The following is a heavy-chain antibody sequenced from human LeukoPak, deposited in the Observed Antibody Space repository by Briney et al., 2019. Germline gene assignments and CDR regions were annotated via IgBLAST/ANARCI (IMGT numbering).Heavy chain of an antibody. J-gene: IGHJ4*02. CDR1: PDSTTSNF. V-gene: IGHV4-4*02. D-gene: IGHD1-14*01. Sequence: SETLSLTCTVSPDSTTSNFWSWVRQPPGKGLEWIGEIHRSGSTNYSPSLQSRVTISIDRSKNQIALELSSVTAADTAVYYCAREIVGGFNPGAYWGQGTLVTVSS. CDR2: IHRSGST. CDR3: AREIVGGFNPGAY.